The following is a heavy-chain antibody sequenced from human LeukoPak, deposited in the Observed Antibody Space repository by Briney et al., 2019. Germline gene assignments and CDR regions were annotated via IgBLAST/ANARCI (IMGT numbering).Heavy chain of an antibody. Sequence: SETLSLTCAVYGVSFSGYYWSWIRQPPGKGLEWIGEINHSGSTNYNPSLKSRVTISVDTSKNQFSLKLSSVTAADTAVYYCAGLVGRYSSGLYYYYFDYWGQGTLVTVSS. CDR2: INHSGST. CDR3: AGLVGRYSSGLYYYYFDY. J-gene: IGHJ4*02. D-gene: IGHD3-22*01. CDR1: GVSFSGYY. V-gene: IGHV4-34*01.